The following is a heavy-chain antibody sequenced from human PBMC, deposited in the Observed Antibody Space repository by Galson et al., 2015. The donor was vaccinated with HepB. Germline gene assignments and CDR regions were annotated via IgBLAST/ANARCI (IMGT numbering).Heavy chain of an antibody. J-gene: IGHJ4*02. D-gene: IGHD3-10*01. CDR3: AREYGSGSYYNG. Sequence: SLRLSCAASGFTFSSYWMSWVRQAPGKGLEWVANIKQDGSEKYYVDSVKGRFTISRDNAKNSLYLQMNSLRAEDTAVYHCAREYGSGSYYNGWGQGTLVTVSS. V-gene: IGHV3-7*03. CDR2: IKQDGSEK. CDR1: GFTFSSYW.